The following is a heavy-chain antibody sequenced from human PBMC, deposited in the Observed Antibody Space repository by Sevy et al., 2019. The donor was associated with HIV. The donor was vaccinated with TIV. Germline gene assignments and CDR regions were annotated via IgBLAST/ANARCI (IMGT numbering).Heavy chain of an antibody. CDR3: ALERLSSDVAEYFEN. CDR2: ISYDGSNE. V-gene: IGHV3-30-3*01. J-gene: IGHJ1*01. Sequence: GGSLILSCAASGFTFSYFSMHWVRQAPGKGLEWVATISYDGSNEHYADSVKGRFTISRDNSKNALYLQMNSLRAEDTAVYSCALERLSSDVAEYFENWGQGTLVTVSS. D-gene: IGHD1-1*01. CDR1: GFTFSYFS.